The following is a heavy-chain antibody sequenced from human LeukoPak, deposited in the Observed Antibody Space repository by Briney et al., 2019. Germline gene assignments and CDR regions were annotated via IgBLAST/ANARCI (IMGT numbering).Heavy chain of an antibody. D-gene: IGHD4-17*01. Sequence: SQTLSLTFTVAAPSINGYNSRWVRHPPQKRPERVGYVYYSASTNYSPTLKSRVTISVDTSKKQFSLGLSSVTAAETAVYYCARGIMTTVPTFDSWGQGTLVTVSS. J-gene: IGHJ4*02. CDR3: ARGIMTTVPTFDS. CDR1: APSINGYN. V-gene: IGHV4-59*01. CDR2: VYYSAST.